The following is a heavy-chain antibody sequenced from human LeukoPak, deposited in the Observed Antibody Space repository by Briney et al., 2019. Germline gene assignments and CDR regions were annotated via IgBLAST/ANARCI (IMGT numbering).Heavy chain of an antibody. CDR2: IYHSGST. D-gene: IGHD6-13*01. J-gene: IGHJ3*02. CDR1: GGSISSGGYY. Sequence: SETLSLTCTVSGGSISSGGYYWSWNRQPPGKGLAWIGYIYHSGSTYYNPSLKSRVTISVDRSKNQFSLKLSSVTAADTAVYYCARLDSSWYDAFDIWGQGTMVTVSS. V-gene: IGHV4-30-2*01. CDR3: ARLDSSWYDAFDI.